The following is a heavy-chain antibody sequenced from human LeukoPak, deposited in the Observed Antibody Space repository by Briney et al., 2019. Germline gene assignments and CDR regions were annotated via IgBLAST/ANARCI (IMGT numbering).Heavy chain of an antibody. CDR3: ARTGGIAAAGRFDP. Sequence: SETLSLTCAVYGGAFSDYYWSWIRQPPGKGLEWIGEINHSGSTNYNPSLKSRVTISVDTSKNQFSLKLSPVTAADTAVYYCARTGGIAAAGRFDPWGQGTLVTVSS. J-gene: IGHJ5*02. V-gene: IGHV4-34*01. D-gene: IGHD6-13*01. CDR1: GGAFSDYY. CDR2: INHSGST.